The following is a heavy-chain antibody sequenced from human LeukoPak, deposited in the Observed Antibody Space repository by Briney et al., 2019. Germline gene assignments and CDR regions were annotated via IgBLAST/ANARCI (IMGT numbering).Heavy chain of an antibody. Sequence: ASVKVSCKASGYTFTSYGISWVRQAPGQGLEWMGWISAYNGNTNYAQKLQGRVTMTTDTSTSTAYMELRSLTSDDTAVYYCARVFFYGGNSVPFDYWGQGTLVTVSS. CDR2: ISAYNGNT. J-gene: IGHJ4*02. CDR1: GYTFTSYG. CDR3: ARVFFYGGNSVPFDY. D-gene: IGHD4-23*01. V-gene: IGHV1-18*01.